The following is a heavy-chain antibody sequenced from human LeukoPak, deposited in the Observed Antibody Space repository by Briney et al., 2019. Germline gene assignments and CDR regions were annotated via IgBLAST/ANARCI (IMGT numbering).Heavy chain of an antibody. J-gene: IGHJ4*02. CDR2: ISGSGTST. CDR1: GFTFSSYA. Sequence: PGGSLRLSCAASGFTFSSYAMSWVRQAPGKGLEWVSAISGSGTSTYYADSVKGRFTISRDNSKNTLYLQMNSLRAEDTALYYCAKEPASGSCFDYWGQGTLVTVSS. CDR3: AKEPASGSCFDY. V-gene: IGHV3-23*01. D-gene: IGHD3-10*01.